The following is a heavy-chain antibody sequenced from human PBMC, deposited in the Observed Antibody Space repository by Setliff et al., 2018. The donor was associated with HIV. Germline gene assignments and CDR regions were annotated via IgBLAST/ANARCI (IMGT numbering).Heavy chain of an antibody. J-gene: IGHJ6*03. D-gene: IGHD2-2*01. V-gene: IGHV3-48*03. CDR2: ISSSGVM. CDR1: GFTFSSYE. CDR3: ATQPPAALSYYYYYMDV. Sequence: QSGGSLRPSCAASGFTFSSYEMNWVRQAPGKGLEWISYISSSGVMYYADSVRGRFTTSRDNGKNSLYLQMNSLRAEDTAVYYCATQPPAALSYYYYYMDVWGKGTTVTVSS.